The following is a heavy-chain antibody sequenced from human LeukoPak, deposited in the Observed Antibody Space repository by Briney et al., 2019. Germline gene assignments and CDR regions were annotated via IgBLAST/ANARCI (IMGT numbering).Heavy chain of an antibody. Sequence: PSETLSLTCTVSGGSIEPNFWNWIRQSPGKGLEWIGNIYYNGYTHYSPSLRSRVTISVDTSKNQFSLKLTSVTAADTAVYFCVRDRCSSTSCYGGEVGSFDFWGQGTLVTVSS. CDR2: IYYNGYT. D-gene: IGHD2-2*01. CDR3: VRDRCSSTSCYGGEVGSFDF. V-gene: IGHV4-59*01. J-gene: IGHJ4*02. CDR1: GGSIEPNF.